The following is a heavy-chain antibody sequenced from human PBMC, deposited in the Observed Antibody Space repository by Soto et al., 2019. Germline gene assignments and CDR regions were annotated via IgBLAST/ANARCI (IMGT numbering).Heavy chain of an antibody. CDR2: ISAYNDNT. Sequence: QVQLVQSGAEVKKPGASVKVSCKASGYTFPSYGISWVRQAPGQGLEWMGWISAYNDNTNYAQKLQGRATMTTDTSTSTASMALRSLRSDDTAVYYCARDLVSHPHDYWGQGTLVTVSS. CDR1: GYTFPSYG. J-gene: IGHJ4*02. V-gene: IGHV1-18*01. CDR3: ARDLVSHPHDY.